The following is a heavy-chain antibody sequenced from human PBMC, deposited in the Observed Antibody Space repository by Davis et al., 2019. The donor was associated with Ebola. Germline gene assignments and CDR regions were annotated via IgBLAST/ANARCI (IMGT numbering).Heavy chain of an antibody. J-gene: IGHJ4*02. CDR1: GGSISSGGYY. Sequence: SETLSLTCTVSGGSISSGGYYWSWIRQPPGKGLEWIGYVHDSGSTNYKLSLESRVAISIDTSKNQFSLKLSSVTAADTAVYYCARGGSWYLGLMDYWGQGTLVTVSS. V-gene: IGHV4-61*08. CDR3: ARGGSWYLGLMDY. D-gene: IGHD6-13*01. CDR2: VHDSGST.